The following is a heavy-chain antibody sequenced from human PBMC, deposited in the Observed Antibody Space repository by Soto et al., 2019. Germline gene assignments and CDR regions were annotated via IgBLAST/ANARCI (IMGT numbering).Heavy chain of an antibody. V-gene: IGHV4-34*01. Sequence: QVQLQQWGAGLLKPSETLSLTCAVYGGSFSGYYWSWIRQPPGKGLEWIGELNHSGSTNDNTSLKSRVTIAVDTSKTQFSLKLSSVTAADTAVYYCARGDSSSSLFDYWCQGTLVTVSS. D-gene: IGHD6-6*01. CDR1: GGSFSGYY. J-gene: IGHJ4*02. CDR2: LNHSGST. CDR3: ARGDSSSSLFDY.